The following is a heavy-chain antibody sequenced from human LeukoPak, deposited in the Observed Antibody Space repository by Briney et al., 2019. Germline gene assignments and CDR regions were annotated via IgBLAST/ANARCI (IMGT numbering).Heavy chain of an antibody. Sequence: PGGSLRLSCAASAFTFSGYGMHWVRQAPGKGLEWVAFNRYDGSNKYYADSVKGRFTISRDNSKNTLYLQMNSLRADDTAVYYCAREGPSYYGFEYWGQGTLVTVSS. CDR3: AREGPSYYGFEY. CDR1: AFTFSGYG. CDR2: NRYDGSNK. V-gene: IGHV3-30*02. J-gene: IGHJ4*02. D-gene: IGHD3-10*01.